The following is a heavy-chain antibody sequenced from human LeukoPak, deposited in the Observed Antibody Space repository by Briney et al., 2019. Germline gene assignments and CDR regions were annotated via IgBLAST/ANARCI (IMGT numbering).Heavy chain of an antibody. V-gene: IGHV3-30-3*01. D-gene: IGHD1-26*01. J-gene: IGHJ4*02. CDR1: GFTFSNYA. CDR2: ISYDGSDR. Sequence: GGSLRLSCAASGFTFSNYAMHWVRQAPDKGLEGVAIISYDGSDRFYADSVKGRFTISRNSSKNTLSLQMNSLRAEDTAVYYCGRDRRSGGSGSLDYWGQGTLVTVSS. CDR3: GRDRRSGGSGSLDY.